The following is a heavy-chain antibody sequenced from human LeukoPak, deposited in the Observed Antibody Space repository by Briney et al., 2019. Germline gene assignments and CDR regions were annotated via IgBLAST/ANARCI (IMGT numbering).Heavy chain of an antibody. CDR2: IYYSGGT. D-gene: IGHD3-10*01. CDR1: GGSISSGGYY. CDR3: ARGPPLLWFGELKEFWFDP. Sequence: ASETLSLTCTVSGGSISSGGYYWSWIRQHPGKGLEWIGYIYYSGGTYYNPSLKSRVTISVDTSKNQFSLKLSSVTAADTAVYYCARGPPLLWFGELKEFWFDPWGQGTLVTVSS. V-gene: IGHV4-31*03. J-gene: IGHJ5*02.